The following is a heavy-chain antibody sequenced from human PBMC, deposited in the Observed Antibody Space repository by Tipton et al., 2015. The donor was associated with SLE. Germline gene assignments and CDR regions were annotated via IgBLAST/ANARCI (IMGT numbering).Heavy chain of an antibody. V-gene: IGHV4-38-2*01. CDR1: GFTFSEAW. Sequence: LRLSCAASGFTFSEAWMSWVRQAPGKGLEWIGSIYQSGSTYYNPSLKSRATMSVDTSKNHFSLKLTSVTAADTAVYHCARQHDTRGYYYIWGQGTLVTVSS. CDR3: ARQHDTRGYYYI. CDR2: IYQSGST. D-gene: IGHD3-22*01. J-gene: IGHJ4*02.